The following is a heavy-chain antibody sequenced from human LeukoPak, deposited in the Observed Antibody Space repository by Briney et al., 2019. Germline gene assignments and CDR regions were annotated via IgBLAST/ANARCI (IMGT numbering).Heavy chain of an antibody. CDR2: ISSNGGST. D-gene: IGHD6-13*01. CDR1: GFTFSSYA. Sequence: GGSLRLSCAASGFTFSSYAMHWVRQAPGKGLEYVSAISSNGGSTYYANSVKGRFTISRDNSKNTLYLQMGSLRAEDMAVYYCARDPGSSSWYYYYYYMDVWGKGTTVTVSS. V-gene: IGHV3-64*01. CDR3: ARDPGSSSWYYYYYYMDV. J-gene: IGHJ6*03.